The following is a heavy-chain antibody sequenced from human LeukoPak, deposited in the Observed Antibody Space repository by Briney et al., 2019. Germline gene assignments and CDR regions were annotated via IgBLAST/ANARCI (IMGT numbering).Heavy chain of an antibody. CDR2: IYYSGST. J-gene: IGHJ6*02. V-gene: IGHV4-59*08. Sequence: PSETLSLTCTVSGGSISGYYWSWIRQPPGKGLEWIGYIYYSGSTYYNPSLKSRVTISVDTSKNQFSLKLSSVTAADTAVYYCARVTSGSGSYVSLLDVWGQGTTVTVSS. CDR1: GGSISGYY. D-gene: IGHD3-10*01. CDR3: ARVTSGSGSYVSLLDV.